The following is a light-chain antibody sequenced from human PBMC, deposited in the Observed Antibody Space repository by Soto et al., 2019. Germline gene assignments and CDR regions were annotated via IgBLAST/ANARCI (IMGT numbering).Light chain of an antibody. CDR3: LQSYGTPLT. CDR2: AAS. CDR1: QSISNS. J-gene: IGKJ4*01. Sequence: DMEITQSPSSLSASVGDRVTIACRASQSISNSLNWYQHKRGKVPKLLIYAASSLQSGVPTRFSGSGSGTDFTLTINSLQPEDFATYYCLQSYGTPLTFGGGTKIEIK. V-gene: IGKV1-39*01.